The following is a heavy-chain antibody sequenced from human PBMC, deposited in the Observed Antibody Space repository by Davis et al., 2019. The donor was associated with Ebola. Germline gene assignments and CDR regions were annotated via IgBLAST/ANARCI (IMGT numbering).Heavy chain of an antibody. CDR2: ISYDGSNK. D-gene: IGHD2-2*01. Sequence: GESLKISCAASGFTFSSYAMHWVRQAPGKGLEWVAVISYDGSNKYYADSVKGRFTISRDNSKNTLYLQMNSLRAEDTAVYYCARGEGRYQLLYFDYWGQGTLVTVSS. J-gene: IGHJ4*02. V-gene: IGHV3-30-3*01. CDR1: GFTFSSYA. CDR3: ARGEGRYQLLYFDY.